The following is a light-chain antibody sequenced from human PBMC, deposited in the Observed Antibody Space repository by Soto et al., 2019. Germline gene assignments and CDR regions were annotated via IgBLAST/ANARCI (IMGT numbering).Light chain of an antibody. CDR2: EVN. CDR1: SSDVGSCNC. Sequence: QSALTQPASVSGSPGQSITISCTGTSSDVGSCNCVSWYQQHPGKAPTLMIYEVNKRPSGISNRFSGSKSGNTASLTISGLQAEDEADYYCCSSVVSPNWVFGGGTKLTVL. J-gene: IGLJ3*02. CDR3: CSSVVSPNWV. V-gene: IGLV2-23*02.